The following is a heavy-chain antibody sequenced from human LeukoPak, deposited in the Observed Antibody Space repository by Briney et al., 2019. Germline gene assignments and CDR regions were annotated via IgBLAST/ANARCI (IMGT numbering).Heavy chain of an antibody. D-gene: IGHD2-21*02. CDR1: GFTVSSNY. V-gene: IGHV3-53*01. CDR3: AGEYCGGDCFRNDAFDI. CDR2: IYSGGST. J-gene: IGHJ3*02. Sequence: GGSLRLSCAASGFTVSSNYMSWVRQAPGKGLEWVSVIYSGGSTYYADSVKGRFTISRDNSKNTLYLQMNSLRAEDTAVYYCAGEYCGGDCFRNDAFDIWGQGTMVTVSS.